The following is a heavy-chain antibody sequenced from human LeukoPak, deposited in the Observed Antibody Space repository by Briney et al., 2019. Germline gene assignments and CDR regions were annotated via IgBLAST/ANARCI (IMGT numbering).Heavy chain of an antibody. J-gene: IGHJ4*02. Sequence: SETLSLTCAVYGGSFSGHYWGWIRQPPGKGLEWIGSIYYSGSTNYNPSLKSRVTISVDTSKNQFSLNLSSVTAADTAVYYCASLYYYDSNYYYYGRYWGQGALVTVSS. CDR2: IYYSGST. D-gene: IGHD3-22*01. CDR3: ASLYYYDSNYYYYGRY. CDR1: GGSFSGHY. V-gene: IGHV4-34*11.